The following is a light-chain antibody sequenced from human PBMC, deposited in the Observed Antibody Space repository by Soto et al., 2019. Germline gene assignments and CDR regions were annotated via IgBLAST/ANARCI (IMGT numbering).Light chain of an antibody. Sequence: DIVMTQSPLSLPVTPGEPASISCRSSQSLLHSNGYNCLDWYVQKPGQSPQILIYFGSNRASGVPDRFSGSGSGTDFTLKISRVEAEDVGLYYCMQALQTPLTFGGGTKVEIK. V-gene: IGKV2-28*01. CDR1: QSLLHSNGYNC. J-gene: IGKJ4*01. CDR3: MQALQTPLT. CDR2: FGS.